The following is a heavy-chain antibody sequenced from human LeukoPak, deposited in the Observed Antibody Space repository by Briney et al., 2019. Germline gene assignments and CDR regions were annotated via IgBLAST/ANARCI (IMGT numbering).Heavy chain of an antibody. J-gene: IGHJ5*02. CDR3: ARDYAGENWFDP. CDR1: GFTFSSYG. V-gene: IGHV3-33*01. CDR2: IWYDGSNK. Sequence: GSLRLSCAASGFTFSSYGMHWVRQAPSKGLEWGAVIWYDGSNKYYADSVKGRVTISRDNSKNTLYLQMNSLRAEDTAVYYCARDYAGENWFDPWGQGTLVTVSS. D-gene: IGHD3-16*01.